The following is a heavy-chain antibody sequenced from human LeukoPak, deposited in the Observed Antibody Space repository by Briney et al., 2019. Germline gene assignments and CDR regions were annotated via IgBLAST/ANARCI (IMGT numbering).Heavy chain of an antibody. CDR2: ISSSSSYI. V-gene: IGHV3-21*01. CDR1: GFTFSSYS. D-gene: IGHD3-22*01. Sequence: GGSLRLSCAASGFTFSSYSMNWVRQAPGKGLEWVSSISSSSSYIYYADSVKGQFTISRDNAKNSLYLQMNSLRAEDTAVYYCARPVATHYYDSSWHFDYWGQGTLVTVSS. J-gene: IGHJ4*02. CDR3: ARPVATHYYDSSWHFDY.